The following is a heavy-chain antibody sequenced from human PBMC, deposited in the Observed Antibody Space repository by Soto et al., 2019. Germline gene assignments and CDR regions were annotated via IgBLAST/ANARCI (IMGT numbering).Heavy chain of an antibody. CDR1: GFTFSSYA. CDR3: VRRLQFGYGMDV. V-gene: IGHV3-64*01. J-gene: IGHJ6*02. CDR2: ITSNGGNT. Sequence: GSLRLSCAASGFTFSSYAMHWVRQAPGKGLEYVSGITSNGGNTDYASSVKGRFTISRDNSKNTLYLQMGSLRAEDMAVYYCVRRLQFGYGMDVWCQGITVTVS. D-gene: IGHD3-16*01.